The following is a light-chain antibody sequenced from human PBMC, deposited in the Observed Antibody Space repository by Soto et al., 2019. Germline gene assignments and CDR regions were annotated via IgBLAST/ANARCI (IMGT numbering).Light chain of an antibody. Sequence: ELVLTQSPGTLSLSPGERATLSCRASQSVTSSYLAWYQQKAGQAPRLLIYGASSRATGIPDRFSGSGSGTDFTLTISRLEPEDFAVYYCQQYGSSGTFGQGTKVDIK. J-gene: IGKJ1*01. V-gene: IGKV3-20*01. CDR1: QSVTSSY. CDR3: QQYGSSGT. CDR2: GAS.